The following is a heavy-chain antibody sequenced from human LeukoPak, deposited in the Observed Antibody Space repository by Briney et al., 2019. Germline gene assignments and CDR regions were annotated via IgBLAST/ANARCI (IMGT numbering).Heavy chain of an antibody. CDR3: ARIEKWVYYFDY. D-gene: IGHD2-8*01. CDR1: GGSISSSTYY. CDR2: IYYSGST. Sequence: PSETLSLTCTVSGGSISSSTYYWGWIRQPRGKGLEWIVRIYYSGSTYYNPSLKSRVTISVDTSKNQFSLKLSSVTAADTAVYYCARIEKWVYYFDYWGQGTLVTVSS. J-gene: IGHJ4*02. V-gene: IGHV4-39*01.